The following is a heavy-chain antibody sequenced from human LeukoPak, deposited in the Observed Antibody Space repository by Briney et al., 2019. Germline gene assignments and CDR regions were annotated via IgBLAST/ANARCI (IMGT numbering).Heavy chain of an antibody. V-gene: IGHV3-7*01. CDR3: AKDKIWGEDYFDY. J-gene: IGHJ4*02. Sequence: GGSLRLSCAASGFTFSSYGMHWVRQAPGKGLEWVANIKQDGSEKYYVDSVKGRFTISRDNAKNSLYLQMNSLRAEDTAVYYCAKDKIWGEDYFDYWGQGTLVTVSS. D-gene: IGHD3-16*01. CDR1: GFTFSSYG. CDR2: IKQDGSEK.